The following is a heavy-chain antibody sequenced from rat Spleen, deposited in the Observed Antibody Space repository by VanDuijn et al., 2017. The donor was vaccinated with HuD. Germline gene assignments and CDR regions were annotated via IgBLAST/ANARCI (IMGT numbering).Heavy chain of an antibody. CDR2: ISSDGGRN. V-gene: IGHV5-29*01. Sequence: EVQLVESDGGLVQPGRSLKLSCAASGFTFSDYYMAWVRQAPTKGLEWVATISSDGGRNFYRDSVKGRFTISRDNAKSTLSLQMDSLRSEDTATNYCAKRHSGYTDYLDYGGKGVMVTVSS. CDR1: GFTFSDYY. D-gene: IGHD1-4*01. J-gene: IGHJ2*01. CDR3: AKRHSGYTDYLDY.